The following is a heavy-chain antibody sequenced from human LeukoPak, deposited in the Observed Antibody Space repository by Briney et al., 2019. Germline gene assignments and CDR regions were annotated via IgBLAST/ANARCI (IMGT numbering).Heavy chain of an antibody. D-gene: IGHD6-19*01. CDR3: AREVYSSGWETYYFDY. J-gene: IGHJ4*02. Sequence: PSQTLSLTCTVSGGSISSGSYYWSWIRQPAGKGLEWIGRIYTSGSSNYNPSLKSRVTISVDTSKNQFSLKLSSVTAADTAVYYCAREVYSSGWETYYFDYWGQGTLVTVSS. V-gene: IGHV4-61*02. CDR1: GGSISSGSYY. CDR2: IYTSGSS.